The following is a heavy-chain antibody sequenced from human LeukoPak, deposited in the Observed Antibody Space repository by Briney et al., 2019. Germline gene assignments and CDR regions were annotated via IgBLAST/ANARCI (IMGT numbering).Heavy chain of an antibody. CDR1: GFTFSSYS. D-gene: IGHD1-26*01. Sequence: GGSLRLSCAASGFTFSSYSMNWVRQAPGKGLEWVSSISSSSSYIYYADSVKGRFTISRDNAKNSLYLQMNSLRAEDTAVYYCARDGGDGSYVAFDIWGQGTMVTVSS. CDR2: ISSSSSYI. CDR3: ARDGGDGSYVAFDI. J-gene: IGHJ3*02. V-gene: IGHV3-21*04.